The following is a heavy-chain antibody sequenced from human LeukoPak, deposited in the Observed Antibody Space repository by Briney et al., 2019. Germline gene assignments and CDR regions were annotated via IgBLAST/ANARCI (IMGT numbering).Heavy chain of an antibody. CDR3: ARVNPDYGDNHFDY. Sequence: GGSLRLSCAASGFTFSTYWMTWVRQAPGKGLEWVANVKQDGNAKYYVDSVKGRFTISRDKAKNSLYLQMNSLRAEDTAVYYCARVNPDYGDNHFDYWGQGTLVTVSS. V-gene: IGHV3-7*01. CDR1: GFTFSTYW. D-gene: IGHD4-17*01. J-gene: IGHJ4*02. CDR2: VKQDGNAK.